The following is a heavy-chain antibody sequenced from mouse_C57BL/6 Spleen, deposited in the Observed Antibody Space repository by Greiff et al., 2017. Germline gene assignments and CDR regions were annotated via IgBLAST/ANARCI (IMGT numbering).Heavy chain of an antibody. CDR1: GYTFTDHT. Sequence: VQLQQSDAELVKPGASVKISCKVSGYTFTDHTIHWMKQRPEQGLEWIGYIYPRDGSTKYNEKFNGKATLTADKSSSTVYIQLNSQPSENSAVYCCTRRESNYVFDYWGQGTTLSVSS. V-gene: IGHV1-78*01. D-gene: IGHD2-5*01. J-gene: IGHJ2*01. CDR3: TRRESNYVFDY. CDR2: IYPRDGST.